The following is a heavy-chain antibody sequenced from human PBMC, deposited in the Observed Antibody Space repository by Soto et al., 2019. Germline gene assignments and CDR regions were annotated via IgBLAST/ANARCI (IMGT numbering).Heavy chain of an antibody. CDR1: GYTFTGYY. D-gene: IGHD2-2*01. Sequence: QVQLVQSGAEVKKPGASVKVSCKASGYTFTGYYIHWVRQAPGPGLEWMGWINPNSGGTNYAQKFQGRVTMTRDTTINTAYTEVSRLRSDDTAVYYCALMPGVGMDVWGQGTTVTVSS. J-gene: IGHJ6*02. CDR3: ALMPGVGMDV. V-gene: IGHV1-2*02. CDR2: INPNSGGT.